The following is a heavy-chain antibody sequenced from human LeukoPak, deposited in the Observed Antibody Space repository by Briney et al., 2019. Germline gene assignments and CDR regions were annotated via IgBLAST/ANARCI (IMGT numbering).Heavy chain of an antibody. Sequence: GGSLRLSCAASGFTFTTYWMSWVRQAPGKGLEWVANMKPDGSEIFYVDSVKGRFTISRDNAKNSLYLQMNSLRAEDTAVYYCARDPGWTYYYYYMDVWGKGTTVTVSS. CDR3: ARDPGWTYYYYYMDV. CDR1: GFTFTTYW. J-gene: IGHJ6*03. V-gene: IGHV3-7*01. CDR2: MKPDGSEI. D-gene: IGHD6-19*01.